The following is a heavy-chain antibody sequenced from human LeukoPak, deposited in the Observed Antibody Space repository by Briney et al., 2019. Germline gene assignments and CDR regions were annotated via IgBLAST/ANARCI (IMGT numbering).Heavy chain of an antibody. Sequence: PSETLSLTCTVSGDSRSTYSWTSLRQPPGKGLEWIGYIYYSGSTNYNPSLKSRITISVDTSKRQISLKLSSVTAADTAVYYCARGARDGVVGWFDPWGQGTLVTVSS. J-gene: IGHJ5*02. D-gene: IGHD2-15*01. CDR2: IYYSGST. CDR3: ARGARDGVVGWFDP. CDR1: GDSRSTYS. V-gene: IGHV4-59*01.